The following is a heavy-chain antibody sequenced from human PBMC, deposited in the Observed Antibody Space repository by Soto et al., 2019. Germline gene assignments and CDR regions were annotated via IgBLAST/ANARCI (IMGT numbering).Heavy chain of an antibody. CDR3: ASTIVVVVAAFNFDY. CDR2: ISSSGSTI. CDR1: GFTFSSYE. J-gene: IGHJ4*02. V-gene: IGHV3-48*03. D-gene: IGHD2-15*01. Sequence: PGGSLRLSCAASGFTFSSYEMNWVRQAPGKGLEWVSYISSSGSTIYYADSVKGRFTISGDNAKNSLYLQMNSLRAEDTAVYYCASTIVVVVAAFNFDYWGQGTLVTVSS.